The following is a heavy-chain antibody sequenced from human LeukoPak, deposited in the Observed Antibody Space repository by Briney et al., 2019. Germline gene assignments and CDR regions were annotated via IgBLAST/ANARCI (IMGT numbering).Heavy chain of an antibody. CDR2: IYYTGNT. Sequence: SETLSLTCTVSGDSISSYYWTWIRQPPGQGLEWIGYIYYTGNTNYNPSLKSRVTISVDTSKNHFSLKLSAVTAADTAVYYCARALYSSSWYYIDYWGHRTPLTVSS. J-gene: IGHJ4*01. V-gene: IGHV4-59*08. CDR3: ARALYSSSWYYIDY. D-gene: IGHD6-13*01. CDR1: GDSISSYY.